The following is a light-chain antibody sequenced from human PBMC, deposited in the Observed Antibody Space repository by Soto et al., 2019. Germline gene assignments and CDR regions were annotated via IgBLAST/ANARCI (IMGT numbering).Light chain of an antibody. CDR1: SSNIGSNT. CDR2: SNN. J-gene: IGLJ2*01. Sequence: QPVLTQPPSASGTPGQRVTISCSGGSSNIGSNTVNWYQQLPGTAPNLLIYSNNQRPSGVPDRFSGSKSGTSASLAISGLQSEDEADYYCAAWDDTLNGVVFGGGTKVTVL. V-gene: IGLV1-44*01. CDR3: AAWDDTLNGVV.